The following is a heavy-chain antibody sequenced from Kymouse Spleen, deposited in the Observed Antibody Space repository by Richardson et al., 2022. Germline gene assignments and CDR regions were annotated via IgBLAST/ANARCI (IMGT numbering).Heavy chain of an antibody. J-gene: IGHJ4*02. V-gene: IGHV4-39*01. CDR3: ASEIAVAGTSFDY. CDR1: GGSISSSSYY. CDR2: IYYSGST. D-gene: IGHD6-19*01. Sequence: QLQLQESGPGLVKPSETLSLTCTVSGGSISSSSYYWGWIRQPPGKGLEWIGSIYYSGSTYYNPSLKSRVTISVDTSKNQFSLKLSSVTAADTAVYYCASEIAVAGTSFDYWGQGTLVTVSS.